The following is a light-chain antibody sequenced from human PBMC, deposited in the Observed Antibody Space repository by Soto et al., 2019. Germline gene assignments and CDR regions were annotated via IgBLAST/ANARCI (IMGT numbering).Light chain of an antibody. J-gene: IGKJ1*01. V-gene: IGKV1-39*01. CDR2: AAS. CDR1: QSISSY. CDR3: QQSYSTPWW. Sequence: DIQITHSPSSLSASVGDRVTITCRSSQSISSYLNWYQQKPGKAPKLLIYAASSLQSGVPSRFSGSGSGTDFTLTISSLQPEDFATYYCQQSYSTPWWLGQGTKVDIK.